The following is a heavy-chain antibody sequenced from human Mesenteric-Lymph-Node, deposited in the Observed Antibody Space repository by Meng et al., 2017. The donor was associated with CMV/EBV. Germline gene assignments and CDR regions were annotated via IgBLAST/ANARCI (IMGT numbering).Heavy chain of an antibody. J-gene: IGHJ4*02. CDR2: INWDGDMT. CDR3: GRGRGNVDY. Sequence: LRLYCAASRFTFDDYAMSWVRQVPGKGLEWVSGINWDGDMTDYADSVKGRFTISRDNAKNSLYLQMSSLRAEDTALYYCGRGRGNVDYWGQGTLVTVSS. V-gene: IGHV3-20*04. CDR1: RFTFDDYA. D-gene: IGHD3-10*01.